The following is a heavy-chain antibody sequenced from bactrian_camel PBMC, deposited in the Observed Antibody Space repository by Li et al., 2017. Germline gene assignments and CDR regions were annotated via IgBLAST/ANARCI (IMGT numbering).Heavy chain of an antibody. CDR2: ISNDGATT. Sequence: HVQLVESGGGLVQPGGSLRLSCAASGFAFSAFPMSWVRQVPGEGLEWISTISNDGATTDYAEFANGRFTVSRDNSKNLLYLQLDNLKLEDTARYTCTKAPTNCRGACFGSVRGQGTQVTVS. J-gene: IGHJ4*01. D-gene: IGHD2*01. V-gene: IGHV3S39*01. CDR1: GFAFSAFP. CDR3: TKAPTNCRGACFGSV.